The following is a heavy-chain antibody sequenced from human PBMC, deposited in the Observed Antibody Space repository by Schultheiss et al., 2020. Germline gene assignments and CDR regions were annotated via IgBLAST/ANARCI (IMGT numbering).Heavy chain of an antibody. V-gene: IGHV3-30*04. CDR3: ARGGYSYGWRGVGDY. J-gene: IGHJ4*02. CDR2: ISYDGSNK. CDR1: GFTFSSYA. D-gene: IGHD5-18*01. Sequence: GESLKISCAASGFTFSSYAMHWVRQAPGKGLEWVAVISYDGSNKYYADSVKGRFTISRDNSKNTLYLQMNSLRAEDTAVYYCARGGYSYGWRGVGDYWGQGTLVTVSS.